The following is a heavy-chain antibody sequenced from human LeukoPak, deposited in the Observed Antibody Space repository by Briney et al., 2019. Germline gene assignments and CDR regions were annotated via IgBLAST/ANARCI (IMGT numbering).Heavy chain of an antibody. J-gene: IGHJ4*02. CDR2: IIPILGIA. D-gene: IGHD2-21*02. CDR1: GGTFSSYA. CDR3: ARGRWEETYCGGDCYSDFDY. V-gene: IGHV1-69*04. Sequence: ASVKVSCKASGGTFSSYAINWVRQAPGQGLEWMGRIIPILGIANYAQKFQGRVTITADKSTSTAYMELSSLRSEDTAVYYCARGRWEETYCGGDCYSDFDYWGQGTLVTVSS.